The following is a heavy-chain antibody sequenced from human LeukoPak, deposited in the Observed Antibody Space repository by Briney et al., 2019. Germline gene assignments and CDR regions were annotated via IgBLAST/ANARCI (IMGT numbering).Heavy chain of an antibody. CDR2: IYYSGST. D-gene: IGHD2-15*01. CDR3: ARLMGLGYCSGGSCSNWFDP. CDR1: GGSISSYY. Sequence: SETLSLTCTVSGGSISSYYWSCIRQPPGKGLEWIGYIYYSGSTNYNPSLKSRVTISVDTSKNQFSLKLSSVTAADTAVYYCARLMGLGYCSGGSCSNWFDPWGQGTLVTVSS. J-gene: IGHJ5*02. V-gene: IGHV4-59*08.